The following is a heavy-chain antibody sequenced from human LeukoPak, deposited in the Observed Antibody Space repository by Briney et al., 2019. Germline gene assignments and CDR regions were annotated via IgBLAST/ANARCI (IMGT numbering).Heavy chain of an antibody. Sequence: ASVKVSCKTSGYSFTSHHVHWVRQAPGQGLDWMGINFFHDGTTSNTQKFPGRLTMTRDTSTSTVYMELSSLRSEDTAVYYCARDSGNYHYDMDVWGQGTTVIVSS. CDR1: GYSFTSHH. CDR2: NFFHDGTT. CDR3: ARDSGNYHYDMDV. D-gene: IGHD3-10*01. V-gene: IGHV1-46*01. J-gene: IGHJ6*02.